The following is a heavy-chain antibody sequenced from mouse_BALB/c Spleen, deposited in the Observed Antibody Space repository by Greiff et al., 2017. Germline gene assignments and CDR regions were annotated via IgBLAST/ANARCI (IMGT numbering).Heavy chain of an antibody. J-gene: IGHJ3*01. CDR1: GYTFTSYW. Sequence: VKLVESGAELAKPGASVKMSCKASGYTFTSYWMHWVKQRPGQGLEWIGYINPSTGYTEYNQKFKDKATLTADKSSSTAYMQLSSLTSEDSAVYYCASELGRFAYWGQGTLVTVSA. CDR2: INPSTGYT. CDR3: ASELGRFAY. D-gene: IGHD4-1*01. V-gene: IGHV1-7*01.